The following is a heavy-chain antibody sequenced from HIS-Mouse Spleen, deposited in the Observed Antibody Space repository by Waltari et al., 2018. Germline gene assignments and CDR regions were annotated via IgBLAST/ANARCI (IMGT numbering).Heavy chain of an antibody. CDR3: AKDGVSSGWGENGMDV. CDR1: GGSFSGYS. Sequence: QVQLQQWGAGLLKPSETLSLTCAVYGGSFSGYSWSWIRQPPGKGLEWIGEINHSGSTNYNPSLKSRVTISVDTSKNSLYLQMNSLRAEDTALYYCAKDGVSSGWGENGMDVWGQGTTVTVSS. D-gene: IGHD6-19*01. J-gene: IGHJ6*02. V-gene: IGHV4-34*01. CDR2: INHSGST.